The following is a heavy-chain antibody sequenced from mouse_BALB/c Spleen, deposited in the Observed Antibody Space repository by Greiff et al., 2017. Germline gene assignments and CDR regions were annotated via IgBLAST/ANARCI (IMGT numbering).Heavy chain of an antibody. V-gene: IGHV1S30*01. J-gene: IGHJ4*01. CDR1: GYSFTGYS. CDR3: ARWIYGNRDEAMDY. D-gene: IGHD2-1*01. CDR2: INPYNGGT. Sequence: VQLQQSGPELVKPGASMKISCKASGYSFTGYSMHWVKQSHGKNLEWIGLINPYNGGTSYNQKFKGKATITVDKSSSTAYMELLRLTSEDSAVYYCARWIYGNRDEAMDYWGQGTTVTVSS.